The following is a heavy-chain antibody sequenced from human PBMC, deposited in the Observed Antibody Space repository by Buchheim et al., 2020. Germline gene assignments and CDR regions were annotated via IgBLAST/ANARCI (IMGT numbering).Heavy chain of an antibody. Sequence: QVQLVESGGGVVQPGRSLRLSCAASGFTFSSYGMHWVRQAPGKGLEWVAVIWYDGSNKYYADSVKGRFTISRDNSKNTLYLQMNSLRAEDTAVYYCAGAGLYGSYYPYYYGMDVWGQGTT. D-gene: IGHD1-26*01. V-gene: IGHV3-33*01. CDR3: AGAGLYGSYYPYYYGMDV. J-gene: IGHJ6*02. CDR2: IWYDGSNK. CDR1: GFTFSSYG.